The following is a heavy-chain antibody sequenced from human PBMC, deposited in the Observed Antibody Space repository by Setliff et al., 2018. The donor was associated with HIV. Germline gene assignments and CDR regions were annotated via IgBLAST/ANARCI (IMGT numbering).Heavy chain of an antibody. V-gene: IGHV1-18*04. D-gene: IGHD3-10*01. CDR2: MSGNNGNT. CDR1: GYRLSNYA. Sequence: GASVKVSCKASGYRLSNYAISWVRQVPGHGLEWMGWMSGNNGNTKSAPTVQGRLTLATDISTGTAYMELMSLTSDDTAVYYCARDGFYYGPGGFHNGGLDYWGQGTPVTVSS. CDR3: ARDGFYYGPGGFHNGGLDY. J-gene: IGHJ4*02.